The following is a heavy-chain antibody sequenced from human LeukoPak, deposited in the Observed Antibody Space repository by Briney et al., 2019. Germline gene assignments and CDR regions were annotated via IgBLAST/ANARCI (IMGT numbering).Heavy chain of an antibody. Sequence: GGSLRLSCAASGFTFSSYAMSWVRQAPGKGLEWVSGISGSGNTTYQADSVKGRFTISRDNAKNSLYLQMNSLRAEDTAVYYCARRVGNYGGKRIEYYFDYWGQGTLVTVSS. CDR3: ARRVGNYGGKRIEYYFDY. J-gene: IGHJ4*02. V-gene: IGHV3-23*01. D-gene: IGHD4-11*01. CDR1: GFTFSSYA. CDR2: ISGSGNTT.